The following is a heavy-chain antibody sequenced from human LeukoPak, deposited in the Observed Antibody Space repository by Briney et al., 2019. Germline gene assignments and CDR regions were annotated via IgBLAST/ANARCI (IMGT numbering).Heavy chain of an antibody. CDR2: IYYSGST. Sequence: SETLSLTCTVSGGSTSGYYWSWIRQPPGKGLEWIGHIYYSGSTNYNPSLKRRGTISLDTSKNQFSLMLNSLTGAERAVYYCGRKESSIELGGWFDPWSQGILVTVHS. V-gene: IGHV4-59*01. CDR1: GGSTSGYY. D-gene: IGHD2-2*01. CDR3: GRKESSIELGGWFDP. J-gene: IGHJ5*02.